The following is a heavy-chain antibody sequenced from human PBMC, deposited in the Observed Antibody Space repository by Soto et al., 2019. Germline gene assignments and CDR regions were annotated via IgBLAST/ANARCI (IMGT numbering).Heavy chain of an antibody. J-gene: IGHJ4*02. CDR1: GGSITSSSYY. CDR3: RSSPYFDY. V-gene: IGHV4-39*01. Sequence: PSETLSLTCTVSGGSITSSSYYWDWIRQPPGKGREWIGGIYYSGRSYYNPSLKSRVTMSVDTSKNQFSLTLNSDTAFYFCARSPRSSPYFDYWGQGALVTVSS. D-gene: IGHD6-13*01. CDR2: IYYSGRS.